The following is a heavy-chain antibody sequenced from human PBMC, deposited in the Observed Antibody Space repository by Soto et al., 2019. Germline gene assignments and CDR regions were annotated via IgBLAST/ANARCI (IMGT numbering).Heavy chain of an antibody. Sequence: VQLVESGGGVVQPGRSLRLSCAASGFTFSSYGMHWVRQAPGKGLEWVAVISYDGSNKYYADSVKGRFTISRDNSNNALYLQMNSLRAEDTAVYYCAKRAVAGYYYYGMDVWGQGTTVTVSS. CDR2: ISYDGSNK. V-gene: IGHV3-30*18. CDR3: AKRAVAGYYYYGMDV. CDR1: GFTFSSYG. D-gene: IGHD2-15*01. J-gene: IGHJ6*02.